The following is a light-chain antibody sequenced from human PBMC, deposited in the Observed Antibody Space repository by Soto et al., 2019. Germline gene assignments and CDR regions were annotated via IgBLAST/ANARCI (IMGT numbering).Light chain of an antibody. CDR2: EVS. J-gene: IGLJ1*01. CDR3: SSYTSSNTRYV. V-gene: IGLV2-14*01. CDR1: TSDVGGYNY. Sequence: QSVLTQPASVSGSPGQSITISCTGTTSDVGGYNYVSWFQQHPGKAPKLMIYEVSYRPSGVSNRFSGSKSGNTASLNISGLQADDEADYYSSSYTSSNTRYVFGTGTKLTVL.